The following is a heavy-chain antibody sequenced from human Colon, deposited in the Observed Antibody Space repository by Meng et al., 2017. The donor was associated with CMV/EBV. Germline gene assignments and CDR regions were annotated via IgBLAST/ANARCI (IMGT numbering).Heavy chain of an antibody. J-gene: IGHJ5*02. Sequence: GGSLSLSCAASGFYFSAFGINWLRQAPGKGLEWVASITRSGTYRDYADSVKGRFTISRDNSKNSVTLQMNILRVEDTATYFCARDSHPKADNVAVMVYVRPYNYFDPWGQGTLVTVSS. CDR1: GFYFSAFG. CDR3: ARDSHPKADNVAVMVYVRPYNYFDP. D-gene: IGHD2-8*01. V-gene: IGHV3-21*01. CDR2: ITRSGTYR.